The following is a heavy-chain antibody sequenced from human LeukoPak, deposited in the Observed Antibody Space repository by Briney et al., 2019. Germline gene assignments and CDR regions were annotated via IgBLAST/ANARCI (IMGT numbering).Heavy chain of an antibody. Sequence: SETLSPTCAVSGYSISSGYYWGWIRPPPGKGLEWIGSVYHSGITYYNPSLKSRVTISVDTSKNQFSLKLSSVTAADTAVYYCARSVGYWGQGTLVTVSS. V-gene: IGHV4-38-2*01. CDR3: ARSVGY. CDR2: VYHSGIT. CDR1: GYSISSGYY. J-gene: IGHJ4*01.